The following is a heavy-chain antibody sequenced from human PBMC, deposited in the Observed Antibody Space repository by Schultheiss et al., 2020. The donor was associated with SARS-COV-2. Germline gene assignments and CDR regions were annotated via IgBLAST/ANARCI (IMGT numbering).Heavy chain of an antibody. CDR3: ARVNYDSSGYYYGSAVDY. D-gene: IGHD3-22*01. CDR1: GGSISSSSYY. J-gene: IGHJ4*02. Sequence: SQTLSLTCTVSGGSISSSSYYWSWIRQPPGKGLEWIGYIYYSGSTYYNPSLKSRVTISVDTSKNQFSLKLSSVTAADTAVYYCARVNYDSSGYYYGSAVDYWGQGTLVTVSS. CDR2: IYYSGST. V-gene: IGHV4-31*03.